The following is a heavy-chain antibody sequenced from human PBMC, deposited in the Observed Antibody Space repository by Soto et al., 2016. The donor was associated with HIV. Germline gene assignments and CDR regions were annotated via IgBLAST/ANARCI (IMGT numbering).Heavy chain of an antibody. J-gene: IGHJ4*02. D-gene: IGHD3-22*01. V-gene: IGHV4-31*03. CDR3: ARGAGTMIELGYFDY. Sequence: VQLQESGPGLVKPSQTLSLTCTVSGGSISSGGYYWSWIRQHPGKGLEWIGYIYYSGSTYFNPSLKSRLTILVDTSNNQFSLKLSSVTAADTAVYYCARGAGTMIELGYFDYWGQGTLVTVSS. CDR1: GGSISSGGYY. CDR2: IYYSGST.